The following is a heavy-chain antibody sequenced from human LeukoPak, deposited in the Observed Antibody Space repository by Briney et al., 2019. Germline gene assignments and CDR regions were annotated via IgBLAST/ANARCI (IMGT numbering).Heavy chain of an antibody. J-gene: IGHJ5*02. D-gene: IGHD3-3*01. Sequence: SETLSLTCTVSGYSISSGYYWGWIRQPPGKGLEWIGSIYHSGSTYYNPSLKSRVTISVDTSKNQFSLKLSSVTAADTAVYYCARAGSYDFWSGHFDPWGQGTLVTVSS. V-gene: IGHV4-38-2*02. CDR2: IYHSGST. CDR1: GYSISSGYY. CDR3: ARAGSYDFWSGHFDP.